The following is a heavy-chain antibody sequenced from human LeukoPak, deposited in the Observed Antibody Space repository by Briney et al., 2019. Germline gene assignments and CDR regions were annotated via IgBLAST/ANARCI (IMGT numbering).Heavy chain of an antibody. CDR1: GITFSDYW. CDR3: ATGLSQYYDL. D-gene: IGHD2-8*02. Sequence: PGGSLRLSCGASGITFSDYWMHWARQAPGKGLVWVSRINSDGSSTIYADSVKGRFTISRDNAKNTVYLQMNSLRAEDTAVFYCATGLSQYYDLWGRGTLVTVSS. J-gene: IGHJ2*01. V-gene: IGHV3-74*01. CDR2: INSDGSST.